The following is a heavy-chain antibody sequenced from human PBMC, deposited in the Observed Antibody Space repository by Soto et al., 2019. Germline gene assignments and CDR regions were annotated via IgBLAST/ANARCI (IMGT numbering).Heavy chain of an antibody. Sequence: QVQLVQSGAEVKKPGASVKVSCKASGYTFTSYAMHWVRQAPGQRLEWMGWINAGNGNTKYSQKSQGRVTITRDTSASAAYMELSSLRSEDTAVYYCARVLTGDYGDYFGSRHNWFDSWGQGTLVTVSS. V-gene: IGHV1-3*01. D-gene: IGHD4-17*01. CDR1: GYTFTSYA. CDR2: INAGNGNT. CDR3: ARVLTGDYGDYFGSRHNWFDS. J-gene: IGHJ5*01.